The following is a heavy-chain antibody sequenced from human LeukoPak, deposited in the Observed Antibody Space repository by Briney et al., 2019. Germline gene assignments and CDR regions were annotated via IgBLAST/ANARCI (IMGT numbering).Heavy chain of an antibody. CDR2: ISAYNGNT. CDR3: ARSRGLAAAGRGYFQH. V-gene: IGHV1-18*01. D-gene: IGHD6-13*01. Sequence: WASVKVSCKASGYTLTSYGISWVRQAPGQGLEWMGWISAYNGNTNYAQKLQGRVTMTTDTSTSTAYMELRSLRSDDTAVYYCARSRGLAAAGRGYFQHWGQGTLVTVSS. CDR1: GYTLTSYG. J-gene: IGHJ1*01.